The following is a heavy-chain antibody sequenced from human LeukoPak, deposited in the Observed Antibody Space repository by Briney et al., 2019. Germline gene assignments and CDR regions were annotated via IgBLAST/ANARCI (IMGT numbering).Heavy chain of an antibody. D-gene: IGHD3-10*01. CDR3: AKECDYSPGHKFDL. CDR2: LFTGGGRT. V-gene: IGHV3-23*01. Sequence: GGSLRLSCAASGFTFNNYLMSWVRQAPGKGMEWVSVLFTGGGRTLYADSVKGRFTISGDTSRTTLYLQMNGLRAEDTAVYYCAKECDYSPGHKFDLWGQGTLVTVSS. CDR1: GFTFNNYL. J-gene: IGHJ4*02.